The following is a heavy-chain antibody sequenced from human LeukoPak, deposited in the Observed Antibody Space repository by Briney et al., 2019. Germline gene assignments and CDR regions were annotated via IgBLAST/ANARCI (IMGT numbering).Heavy chain of an antibody. CDR2: IYYGGDT. J-gene: IGHJ3*02. CDR1: GGAISSSNYY. CDR3: ARYSGSHYAFDI. Sequence: SETLSLTCTVSGGAISSSNYYWGWIRQAPGKGLEWIGNIYYGGDTFYNPSLKSRVTISVDTSENQFSLKLSSVTAADTAVYYCARYSGSHYAFDIWGQGTMVTVSS. D-gene: IGHD1-26*01. V-gene: IGHV4-39*01.